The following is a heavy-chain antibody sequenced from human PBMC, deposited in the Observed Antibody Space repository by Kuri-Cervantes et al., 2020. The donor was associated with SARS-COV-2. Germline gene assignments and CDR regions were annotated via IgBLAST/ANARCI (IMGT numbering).Heavy chain of an antibody. V-gene: IGHV3-30-3*01. D-gene: IGHD2-2*01. Sequence: GESLKISCAASGFTFSSYAMHWVRQAPGKGLEWVAVISYDGSNKYYADSVKGRFTISRDNAKNSLYLQMNSLRAEDTDVYYCARAGNIVVVPAAQDYYYYYGMDVWGQGTTVTVSS. CDR1: GFTFSSYA. J-gene: IGHJ6*02. CDR2: ISYDGSNK. CDR3: ARAGNIVVVPAAQDYYYYYGMDV.